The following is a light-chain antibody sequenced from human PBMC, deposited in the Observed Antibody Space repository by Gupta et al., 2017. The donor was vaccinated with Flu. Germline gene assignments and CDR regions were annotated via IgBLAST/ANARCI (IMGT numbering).Light chain of an antibody. CDR3: ATWDDSLNGWV. J-gene: IGLJ3*02. Sequence: SVLPQPPSVSAPPRQRVTISCSGSTSNIGSNAAYWYQQLPGKAPKLLIYYNDQRPSGVPDRFSGSKSGTSASLAISGLQAEDEADYYCATWDDSLNGWVFGGGTKLTVL. V-gene: IGLV1-36*01. CDR1: TSNIGSNA. CDR2: YND.